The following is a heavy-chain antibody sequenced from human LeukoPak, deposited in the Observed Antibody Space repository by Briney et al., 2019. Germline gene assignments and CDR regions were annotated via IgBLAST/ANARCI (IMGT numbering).Heavy chain of an antibody. D-gene: IGHD6-13*01. V-gene: IGHV4-34*01. CDR2: INHSGST. CDR1: GGSFSGYY. CDR3: ARVVSSWYPYNYYGMDV. Sequence: SETLSLTCAVYGGSFSGYYWSWIRQPPGKGLEWIGEINHSGSTNYNPSLKSRVTISVDTSKNQFSLKLSSVTAADTAVYYCARVVSSWYPYNYYGMDVWGQGTTVTVSS. J-gene: IGHJ6*02.